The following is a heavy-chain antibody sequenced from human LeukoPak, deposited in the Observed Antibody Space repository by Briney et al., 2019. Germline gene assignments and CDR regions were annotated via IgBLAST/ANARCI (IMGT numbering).Heavy chain of an antibody. CDR1: GGSISSYY. D-gene: IGHD3-16*02. Sequence: PSETLSLTCTVSGGSISSYYWNWIRQPAGKGLEWIGYIYYSGSTNYNPSLKSRVTISVDTSKNQFSLKLSSVTAADTAVYYCATQSMITFGGVIASHGYFQHWGQGTLVTVSS. CDR3: ATQSMITFGGVIASHGYFQH. CDR2: IYYSGST. V-gene: IGHV4-59*08. J-gene: IGHJ1*01.